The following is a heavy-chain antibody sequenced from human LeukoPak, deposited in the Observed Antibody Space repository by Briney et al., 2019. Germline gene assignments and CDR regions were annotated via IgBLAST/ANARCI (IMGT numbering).Heavy chain of an antibody. V-gene: IGHV3-9*01. CDR2: ISWNSGSV. CDR3: ARIAVAGTLIDY. Sequence: GGSLRLSCAASGFTFDDYAMHWVRQAPGKGLEWVSGISWNSGSVGYVDSVKGRFTISRDNAKNSLYLQMNSLRAEDTAVYYCARIAVAGTLIDYWGQGTLVTVSS. D-gene: IGHD6-19*01. J-gene: IGHJ4*02. CDR1: GFTFDDYA.